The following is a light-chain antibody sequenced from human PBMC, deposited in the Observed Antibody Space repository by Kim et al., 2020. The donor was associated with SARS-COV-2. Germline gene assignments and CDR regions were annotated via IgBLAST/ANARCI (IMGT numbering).Light chain of an antibody. Sequence: APGKTARITCGGNNIGSKSVPWYQQKPGQAPVLVIYYDSDRPSGIPERFSGSNSGNMATLTISRVEAGDEADYYCQVWDSSSDHPVFGGGTQLTVL. CDR3: QVWDSSSDHPV. CDR1: NIGSKS. CDR2: YDS. J-gene: IGLJ3*02. V-gene: IGLV3-21*04.